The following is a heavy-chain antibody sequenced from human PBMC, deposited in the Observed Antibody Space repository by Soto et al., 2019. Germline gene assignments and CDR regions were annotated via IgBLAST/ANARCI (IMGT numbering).Heavy chain of an antibody. D-gene: IGHD6-6*01. CDR1: GDSASSYSAA. V-gene: IGHV6-1*01. Sequence: PSQTLSLTCAISGDSASSYSAAWNWIRQSPSGGLEWLGRTYYRSRFFSDYAESVKSRIIINPDTSKNQFSLQLKSVTPEDTAVYYCARERYSSSGWFDPWGQGTPVTVSS. CDR3: ARERYSSSGWFDP. CDR2: TYYRSRFFS. J-gene: IGHJ5*02.